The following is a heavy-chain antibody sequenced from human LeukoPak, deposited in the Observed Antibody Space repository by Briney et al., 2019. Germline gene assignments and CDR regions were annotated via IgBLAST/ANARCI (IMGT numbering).Heavy chain of an antibody. D-gene: IGHD5-18*01. CDR2: IYYSGST. CDR1: GGSISSGGYY. J-gene: IGHJ5*02. V-gene: IGHV4-31*03. CDR3: ARGRSFSHTAMVRRWFDP. Sequence: SQTLSLTCTVSGGSISSGGYYWSWIRQHPGKGLEWIGYIYYSGSTNYNPSLKSRVTMSVDTSKNQFSLKLSSVTAADTAVYYCARGRSFSHTAMVRRWFDPWGQGTLVTVSS.